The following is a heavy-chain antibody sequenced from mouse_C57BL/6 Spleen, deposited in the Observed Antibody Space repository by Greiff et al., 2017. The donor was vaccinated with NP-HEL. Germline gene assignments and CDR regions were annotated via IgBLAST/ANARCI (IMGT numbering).Heavy chain of an antibody. D-gene: IGHD1-1*01. Sequence: QVQLQQSGAELMKPGASVKLSCKATGYTFTGYWIEWVKQRPGHGLEWIGEILPGSGSTNYNEKFKGKATFTADTSSNTAYMQLSSLTTEDSAIYYCARMRYGSSYHFDDWGQGTTLTVSS. J-gene: IGHJ2*01. CDR2: ILPGSGST. V-gene: IGHV1-9*01. CDR1: GYTFTGYW. CDR3: ARMRYGSSYHFDD.